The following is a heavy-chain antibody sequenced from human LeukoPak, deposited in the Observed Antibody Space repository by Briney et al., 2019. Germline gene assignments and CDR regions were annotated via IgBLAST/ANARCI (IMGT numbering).Heavy chain of an antibody. CDR3: AGSGYYLNFDY. V-gene: IGHV4-61*01. CDR2: ICYSGST. Sequence: SETLSLTCTVSGGSFSSGSYYWSWIRQPPGKGLEWIGYICYSGSTNYNPSLKSRVTISVDTSKNQFSLKLSSVTAADTAVYYCAGSGYYLNFDYWGQGTLVTVSS. D-gene: IGHD3-22*01. CDR1: GGSFSSGSYY. J-gene: IGHJ4*02.